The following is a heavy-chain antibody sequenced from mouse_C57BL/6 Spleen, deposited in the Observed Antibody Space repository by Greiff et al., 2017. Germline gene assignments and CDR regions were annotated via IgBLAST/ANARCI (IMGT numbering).Heavy chain of an antibody. CDR2: IYPGSGST. D-gene: IGHD1-1*01. V-gene: IGHV1-55*01. CDR1: GYTFTSYW. Sequence: VKLQQPGAELVKPGASVKMSCKASGYTFTSYWITWVKQRPGQGLEWIGDIYPGSGSTNYNEKFKSKATLTVDTSSSTAYMQLSSLTSEDSAVYYCANYGSFYYAMDYWGQGTSVTVSS. CDR3: ANYGSFYYAMDY. J-gene: IGHJ4*01.